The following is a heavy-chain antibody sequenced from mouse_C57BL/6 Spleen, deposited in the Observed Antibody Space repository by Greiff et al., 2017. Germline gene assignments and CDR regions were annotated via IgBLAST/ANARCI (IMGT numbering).Heavy chain of an antibody. V-gene: IGHV1-26*01. J-gene: IGHJ4*01. CDR3: ARSPFGNYAMDY. CDR2: INPNNGGT. D-gene: IGHD3-1*01. Sequence: EVQLQQSGPELVKPGASVKISCKASGYTFTDYYMNWVKQSHGKSLEWIGDINPNNGGTSYNQKFKGKATLTVDKSSSTAYMELRSLTSEDSAVYYCARSPFGNYAMDYWGQGTSVTVSS. CDR1: GYTFTDYY.